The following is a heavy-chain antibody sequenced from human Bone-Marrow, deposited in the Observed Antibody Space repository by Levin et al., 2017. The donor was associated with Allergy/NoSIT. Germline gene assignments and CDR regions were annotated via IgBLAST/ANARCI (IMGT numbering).Heavy chain of an antibody. V-gene: IGHV3-74*01. D-gene: IGHD6-19*01. CDR3: ARAVTGKGCSDY. CDR2: INPDGSST. Sequence: TGGSLRLSCAVSGFTFSTYWMHWVRQVPGKGLVWVSRINPDGSSTSYADSVKGRFTISRDNAKNTLHLQMNSLRAEDTAVYYCARAVTGKGCSDYWGQGTLVTVSS. J-gene: IGHJ4*02. CDR1: GFTFSTYW.